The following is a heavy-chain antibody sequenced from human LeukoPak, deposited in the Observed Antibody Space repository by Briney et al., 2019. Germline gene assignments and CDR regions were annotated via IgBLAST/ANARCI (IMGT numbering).Heavy chain of an antibody. J-gene: IGHJ4*02. D-gene: IGHD5-18*01. V-gene: IGHV3-23*01. CDR1: GFTFSSYA. CDR2: LSGSGGST. CDR3: AKDRTWIQLSFDY. Sequence: GGSLRLSCAASGFTFSSYAMSWVRQAPGNGLEWVSALSGSGGSTFYADSVKGRFTISRDNSKNTLYLQMNSLRAEDTAVYYCAKDRTWIQLSFDYWGQGTLVTVSS.